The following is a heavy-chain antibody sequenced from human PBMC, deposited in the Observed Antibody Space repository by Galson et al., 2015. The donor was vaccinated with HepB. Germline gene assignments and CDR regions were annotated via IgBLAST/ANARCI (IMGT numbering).Heavy chain of an antibody. CDR1: GYTFSNYW. D-gene: IGHD1-20*01. Sequence: QSGAEVKKPGESLKISCKGSGYTFSNYWIGWVRQMPGKGLEWMGIIYPGDSDTRYSPSLQGQVTISADKSISTAYLQWSSLKASDTAMYYCARAPSHTGYNWNDGYYYYGLDVWGQGTTVTVSS. CDR2: IYPGDSDT. J-gene: IGHJ6*02. V-gene: IGHV5-51*01. CDR3: ARAPSHTGYNWNDGYYYYGLDV.